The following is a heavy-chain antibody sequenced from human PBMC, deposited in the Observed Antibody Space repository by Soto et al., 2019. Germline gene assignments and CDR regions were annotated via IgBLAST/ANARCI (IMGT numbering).Heavy chain of an antibody. CDR3: ARASMGYGMDV. D-gene: IGHD6-6*01. V-gene: IGHV4-59*01. Sequence: SETLSLTCTVSGGSISSYYWSWIRQPPGKGLEWIGYIYYSGSTNYNPSLKSRVTISVDTSKNQFSLKLSSVTAADTAVYYCARASMGYGMDVWGQGTTVTVPS. CDR1: GGSISSYY. CDR2: IYYSGST. J-gene: IGHJ6*02.